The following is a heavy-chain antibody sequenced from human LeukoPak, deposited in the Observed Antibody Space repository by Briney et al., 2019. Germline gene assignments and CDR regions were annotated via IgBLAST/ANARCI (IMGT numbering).Heavy chain of an antibody. J-gene: IGHJ4*02. CDR1: GYTFTSYD. V-gene: IGHV1-2*06. CDR3: AREGPSPHYDY. CDR2: MNPNRGDT. Sequence: ASVKVSCKASGYTFTSYDIHWVRQATGQGLEWMGRMNPNRGDTDYAQKFQGRVTMTRDTSISTAYMELSRLRSDDTAVYYCAREGPSPHYDYWGQGTLVTVSS.